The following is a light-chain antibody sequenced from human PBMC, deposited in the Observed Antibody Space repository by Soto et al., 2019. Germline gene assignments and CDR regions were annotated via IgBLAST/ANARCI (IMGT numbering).Light chain of an antibody. CDR2: DVS. CDR1: SSDIRTYKY. CDR3: CTYTSGNTLYV. V-gene: IGLV2-14*03. J-gene: IGLJ1*01. Sequence: SALTQPASVSGSPGQSITISCSGASSDIRTYKYVSWYQQHPGKAPKLLIYDVSNRPSGVSDRFSGSKSGNAASLTISGLQAEDEADYYCCTYTSGNTLYVFGSGTKLTVL.